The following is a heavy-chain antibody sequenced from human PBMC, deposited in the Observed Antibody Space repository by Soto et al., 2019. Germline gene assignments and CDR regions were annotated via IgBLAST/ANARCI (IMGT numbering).Heavy chain of an antibody. CDR3: ARESLVGATDYYYGMDV. J-gene: IGHJ6*02. CDR1: GYTFYSHS. V-gene: IGHV1-18*01. CDR2: INADYGNT. D-gene: IGHD1-26*01. Sequence: GASVKVSCKASGYTFYSHSISWVRQAPGQGLEWMGRINADYGNTQYAQKFRGRVTMTTDTSTTTVYMELTNLRAEDTAVYYCARESLVGATDYYYGMDVWGQGTTVTVSS.